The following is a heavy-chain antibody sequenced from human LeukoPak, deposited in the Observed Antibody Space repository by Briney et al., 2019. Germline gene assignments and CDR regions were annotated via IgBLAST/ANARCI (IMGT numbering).Heavy chain of an antibody. CDR3: AKGRYSYYYGMDV. V-gene: IGHV3-23*01. CDR2: ISGSGGST. CDR1: GFTFSSYA. J-gene: IGHJ6*02. Sequence: GGSLRLSCAASGFTFSSYAMSWVRQAPGKGLEWVSAISGSGGSTYYADSVKGRFTISRDNSKNTLYLQMNGLRAEDTAVYYCAKGRYSYYYGMDVWGQGTTVTVSS.